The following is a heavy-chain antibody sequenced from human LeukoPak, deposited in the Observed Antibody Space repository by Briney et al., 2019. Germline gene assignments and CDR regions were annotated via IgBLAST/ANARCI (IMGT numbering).Heavy chain of an antibody. CDR2: IKEDGSER. CDR3: ARDLYGDYFFDY. V-gene: IGHV3-7*01. CDR1: GFTFSSYY. Sequence: GGSLRLSCVASGFTFSSYYMSWVRQAPGKGLEWVANIKEDGSERYYVDSMKGRFTISRDNAKNSLYLQINSLRAEDTAVYYCARDLYGDYFFDYWGQGTLVTVSS. D-gene: IGHD4-17*01. J-gene: IGHJ4*02.